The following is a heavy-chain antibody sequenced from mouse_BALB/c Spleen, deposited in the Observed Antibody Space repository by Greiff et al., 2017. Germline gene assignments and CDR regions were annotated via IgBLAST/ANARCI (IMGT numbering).Heavy chain of an antibody. V-gene: IGHV8-12*01. D-gene: IGHD2-4*01. Sequence: QVTLKVCGPGILQPSQTLSLTCSFSGFSLSTSGMGVSWIRQPSGKGLEWLAHIYWDDDKRYNPSLKSRLTISKDTSSNQVFLKITSVDTADTATYYCARRTGLRHAMDYWGQGTSVTVSS. CDR3: ARRTGLRHAMDY. J-gene: IGHJ4*01. CDR1: GFSLSTSGMG. CDR2: IYWDDDK.